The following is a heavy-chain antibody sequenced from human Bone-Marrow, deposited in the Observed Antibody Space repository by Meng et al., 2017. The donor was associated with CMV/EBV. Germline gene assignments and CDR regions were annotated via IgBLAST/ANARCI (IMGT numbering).Heavy chain of an antibody. CDR1: GFTFSNYG. Sequence: GESLKISCAASGFTFSNYGMHWVRQAPGKGLEWVGRIKSKTDGGTTDYAAPVKGRFTISRDDSKNTLYLQMNSLKTEDTAVYYCTTAHPFHLRDYWGQGTLVTVSS. CDR2: IKSKTDGGTT. CDR3: TTAHPFHLRDY. V-gene: IGHV3-15*01. D-gene: IGHD3-3*02. J-gene: IGHJ4*02.